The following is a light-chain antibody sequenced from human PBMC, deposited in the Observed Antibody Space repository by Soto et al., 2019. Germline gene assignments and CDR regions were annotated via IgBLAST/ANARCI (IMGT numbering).Light chain of an antibody. V-gene: IGLV1-40*01. J-gene: IGLJ2*01. CDR1: SSNIGAGYD. CDR3: QSYDSNLLV. Sequence: QSVLTQPPSVSGAPGQRVTISCTGSSSNIGAGYDVHWYQQLPGTAPKLLIFGNSNRPSGVPDRFSGSKSRTSAPLAITGLQAEDEADYYCQSYDSNLLVFGGGTKLTVL. CDR2: GNS.